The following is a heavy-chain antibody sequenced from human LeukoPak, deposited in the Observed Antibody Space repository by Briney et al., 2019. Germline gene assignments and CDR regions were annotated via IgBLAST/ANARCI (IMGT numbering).Heavy chain of an antibody. CDR2: IYHSGST. CDR1: GYSISSGYY. Sequence: SETLSLTCTVSGYSISSGYYWGWIRQPPGKGLEWIGSIYHSGSTYYNPSLKSRVTISVDTSKNQFSLKLSSVTAADTAVYYCAKVGQPWSIWDYFDYWGQGTLVTVSS. D-gene: IGHD3-16*01. V-gene: IGHV4-38-2*02. CDR3: AKVGQPWSIWDYFDY. J-gene: IGHJ4*02.